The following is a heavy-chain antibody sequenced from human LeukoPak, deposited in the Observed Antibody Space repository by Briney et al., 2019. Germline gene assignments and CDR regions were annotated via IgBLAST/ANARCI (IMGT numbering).Heavy chain of an antibody. CDR3: ARVKATVTSFDI. Sequence: PSETLSLTCTVSGGSISSYYGGWTRQSPGKGLEWIANIYYTGTPYYNPSLQSRVTISVDMSKNQFSLKLSTVTAADTAVYYCARVKATVTSFDIWGQGTMVTVSS. CDR1: GGSISSYY. J-gene: IGHJ3*02. CDR2: IYYTGTP. V-gene: IGHV4-59*01. D-gene: IGHD2/OR15-2a*01.